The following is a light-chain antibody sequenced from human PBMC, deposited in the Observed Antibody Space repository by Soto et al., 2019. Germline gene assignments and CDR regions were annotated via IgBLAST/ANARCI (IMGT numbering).Light chain of an antibody. CDR2: EVI. V-gene: IGLV2-14*03. Sequence: QSALTQPASVSGSPGQSITISCSGTTNDIGDYNFVSWYQQHPGKAPRLLIYEVIKRPSGVSSRFSGSKSGNTASLTISGLQAEDEADYYCSSYTAAITLIFGGGTKVTVL. CDR3: SSYTAAITLI. J-gene: IGLJ2*01. CDR1: TNDIGDYNF.